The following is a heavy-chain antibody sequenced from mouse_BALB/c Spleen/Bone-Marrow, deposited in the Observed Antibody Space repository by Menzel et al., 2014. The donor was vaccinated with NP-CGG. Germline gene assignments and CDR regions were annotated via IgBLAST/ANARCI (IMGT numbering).Heavy chain of an antibody. CDR2: INPSSGYT. Sequence: VQLQESGAELARPGASVKMSCKASGYTFXSYTMHWVKQRPGQGLEWIGYINPSSGYTNYNQKFKDKATLTADKSSSTAYMQLSNLTSEDSAVYYCARGGNFDYWGQGTTLTVSS. D-gene: IGHD1-1*01. CDR1: GYTFXSYT. CDR3: ARGGNFDY. V-gene: IGHV1-4*01. J-gene: IGHJ2*01.